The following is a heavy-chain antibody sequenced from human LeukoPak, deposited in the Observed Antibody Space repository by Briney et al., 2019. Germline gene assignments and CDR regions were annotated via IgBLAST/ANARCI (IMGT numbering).Heavy chain of an antibody. CDR1: GFTFSTYG. Sequence: GGSLRLSCAASGFTFSTYGMSWVRQAPGKGLEWVSASGSGVSSYYADSVKGRFTISRDNSKNTLYLQMNSLRVEDTAVYYCAKATGYDFWSGNDAFDIWGQGTMVIVSS. D-gene: IGHD3-3*01. J-gene: IGHJ3*02. CDR2: SGSGVSS. V-gene: IGHV3-23*01. CDR3: AKATGYDFWSGNDAFDI.